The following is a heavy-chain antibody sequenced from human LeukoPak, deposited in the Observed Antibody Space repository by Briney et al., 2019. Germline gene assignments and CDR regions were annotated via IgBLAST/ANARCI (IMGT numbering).Heavy chain of an antibody. J-gene: IGHJ4*02. D-gene: IGHD3-22*01. CDR3: ARARPAYYYDSSGYYYFDY. Sequence: SETLSLTCTVSGGSVSSGSYYWSWIRQPPGKGLEWIGYIYYSGSTNYNPSLKSRVTISVDTSKNQFSLKLSSVTAADTAVYYCARARPAYYYDSSGYYYFDYWGQGTLVTVSS. V-gene: IGHV4-61*01. CDR2: IYYSGST. CDR1: GGSVSSGSYY.